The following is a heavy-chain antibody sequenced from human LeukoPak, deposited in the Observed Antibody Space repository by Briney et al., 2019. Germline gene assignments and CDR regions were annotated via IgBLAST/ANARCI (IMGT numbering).Heavy chain of an antibody. CDR1: GYTFTSYG. V-gene: IGHV1-18*01. Sequence: GASVKVSCKASGYTFTSYGISWVRQAPGQGLEWMGWISAYNGNTNYAQKLQGRVTMTTDTSTSTVYMELSSLRSEDTAVYYCARGPVVVVVAATVDYWGQGTLVTVSS. CDR3: ARGPVVVVVAATVDY. D-gene: IGHD2-15*01. CDR2: ISAYNGNT. J-gene: IGHJ4*02.